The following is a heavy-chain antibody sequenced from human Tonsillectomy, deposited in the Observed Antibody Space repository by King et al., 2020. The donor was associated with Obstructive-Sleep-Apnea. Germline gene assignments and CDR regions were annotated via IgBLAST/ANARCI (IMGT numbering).Heavy chain of an antibody. CDR3: ARDLPMVRGVIRTHS. D-gene: IGHD3-10*01. CDR1: GFTFSSYA. CDR2: ISHDGSDQ. J-gene: IGHJ4*02. V-gene: IGHV3-30*04. Sequence: VNLVKSGEGVVQPGRSLRLSCAAPGFTFSSYAMHWVRQAPGKGLEWVAAISHDGSDQYYSDSVKGRFNISRDNSKSTVYLQMNSLRTEDTALYYCARDLPMVRGVIRTHSWGQGTLVTVSS.